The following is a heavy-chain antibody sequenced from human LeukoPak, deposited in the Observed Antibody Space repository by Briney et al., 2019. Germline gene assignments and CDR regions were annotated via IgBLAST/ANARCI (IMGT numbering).Heavy chain of an antibody. V-gene: IGHV1-3*01. CDR1: GYTFTSYA. CDR2: INAGNGNT. CDR3: ARRTNYYGSGSYVAYYFDY. J-gene: IGHJ4*02. Sequence: ASVKVSCKASGYTFTSYAMHWVRQAPGQRLEWMGWINAGNGNTKYSQKFQGRVTITRDTSASTAYMELSSLRSEDTAVYYCARRTNYYGSGSYVAYYFDYWGQGTLVTVSS. D-gene: IGHD3-10*01.